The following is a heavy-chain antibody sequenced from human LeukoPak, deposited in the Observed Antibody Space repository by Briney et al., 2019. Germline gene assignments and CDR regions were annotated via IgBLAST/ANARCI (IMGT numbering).Heavy chain of an antibody. CDR1: EFTFSDAW. V-gene: IGHV3-15*05. CDR2: IKSKRDGGTP. CDR3: ASGDGDFGDPFDY. Sequence: GGSLRISCAASEFTFSDAWMSWVRQAPGKGLEWVGRIKSKRDGGTPDYAAPVKGRFTISRDDSKDTLYLQMNSLRAEDTAVYYCASGDGDFGDPFDYWGQGTLVTVSS. J-gene: IGHJ4*02. D-gene: IGHD4-17*01.